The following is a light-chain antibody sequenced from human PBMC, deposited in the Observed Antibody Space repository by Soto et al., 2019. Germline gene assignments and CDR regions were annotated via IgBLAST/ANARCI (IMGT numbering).Light chain of an antibody. J-gene: IGLJ2*01. V-gene: IGLV1-51*01. CDR1: SSNIGSNY. Sequence: QSVLTQPPSVSAAPGQTVTISCSGSSSNIGSNYVSWYQHLPGAAPKLLIYDDNKRPSGIPDRFSGSKSGTSATLDITGLQTGDEADYYCGAWDSSLSAVLFGGGTKLTVL. CDR3: GAWDSSLSAVL. CDR2: DDN.